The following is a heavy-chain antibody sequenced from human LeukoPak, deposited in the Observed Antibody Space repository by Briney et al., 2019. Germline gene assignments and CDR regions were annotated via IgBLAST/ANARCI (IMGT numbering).Heavy chain of an antibody. J-gene: IGHJ4*02. Sequence: ASVKVSCKASGYTFTGYYMHWVRQAPGQGLEWMGWINPNSGGTNYAQKFQGRVTMTRDTSISTAYMELSRLRSDDTAVYYCARPDYYDSSGYPGDYWGQGTLVTVSS. V-gene: IGHV1-2*02. CDR2: INPNSGGT. CDR3: ARPDYYDSSGYPGDY. CDR1: GYTFTGYY. D-gene: IGHD3-22*01.